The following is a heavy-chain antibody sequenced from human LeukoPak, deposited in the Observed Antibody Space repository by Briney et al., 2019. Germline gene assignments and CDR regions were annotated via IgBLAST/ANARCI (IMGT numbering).Heavy chain of an antibody. CDR2: ISSSSSYT. V-gene: IGHV3-11*06. Sequence: KPAGSLRLSCAASGFTFSDYYMSWIRQAPGKGLDWVSYISSSSSYTNYANSVKGRFTISRDNAKNSLYLQMNSLRAEDTAVYYCARGDYYGSGSYYKFDYWGQGTLVTVSS. CDR3: ARGDYYGSGSYYKFDY. J-gene: IGHJ4*02. D-gene: IGHD3-10*01. CDR1: GFTFSDYY.